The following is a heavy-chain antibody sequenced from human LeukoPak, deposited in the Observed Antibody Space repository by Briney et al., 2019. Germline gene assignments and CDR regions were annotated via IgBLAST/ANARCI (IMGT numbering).Heavy chain of an antibody. D-gene: IGHD4-11*01. Sequence: ASVKVSCKASGGTFSSYAISWVRQAPGQGLEWMGGIIPIFGTANYAQKFQGRVTITADESTSTAYMELSSLRSEDTAVYYCAREGVTTDGNWFDPWGQGTLVTVSS. CDR1: GGTFSSYA. V-gene: IGHV1-69*13. CDR3: AREGVTTDGNWFDP. J-gene: IGHJ5*02. CDR2: IIPIFGTA.